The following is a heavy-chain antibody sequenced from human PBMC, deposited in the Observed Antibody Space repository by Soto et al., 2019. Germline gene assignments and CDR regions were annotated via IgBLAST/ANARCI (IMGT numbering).Heavy chain of an antibody. CDR3: ARAYSRSAGHNYYGMDV. V-gene: IGHV1-69*01. CDR1: GGTFSSYA. CDR2: IIPIFGTA. J-gene: IGHJ6*02. D-gene: IGHD6-6*01. Sequence: QVQLVQSGAEVKKPGSSVKVSCKASGGTFSSYAISWVRQAPGQGLEWKGGIIPIFGTANYAQKFQGRVTITADESTSTAYRELSSLRSEDTAVYYCARAYSRSAGHNYYGMDVWGQGTTVTVSS.